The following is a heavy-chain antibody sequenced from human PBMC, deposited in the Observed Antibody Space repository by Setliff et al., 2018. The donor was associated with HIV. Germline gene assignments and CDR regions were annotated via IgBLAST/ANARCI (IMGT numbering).Heavy chain of an antibody. J-gene: IGHJ4*02. V-gene: IGHV1-46*03. CDR2: INASGDKT. Sequence: ASVKVSCKASGFNFTNYYIHWVRQAPGEGLEWVGVINASGDKTNYAQKFQGRLIITKDTSTSTVYMELSSLRSDDTAVYYCGRDYRSCIRAIGYWGQGTLVTVSS. CDR1: GFNFTNYY. D-gene: IGHD1-20*01. CDR3: GRDYRSCIRAIGY.